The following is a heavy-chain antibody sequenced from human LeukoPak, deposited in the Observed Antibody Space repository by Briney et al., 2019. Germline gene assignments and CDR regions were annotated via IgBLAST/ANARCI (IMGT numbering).Heavy chain of an antibody. CDR3: ARVDYRYCGGDCYLDY. Sequence: PGGSLRLSCAASGFTFSSYGMHWVRQAPGKGPEWVAVIWYDGSNKYYADSVKGRFTISRDNSKNTLYLQMNSLRAEDTAVYYCARVDYRYCGGDCYLDYWGQGTLVTVSS. J-gene: IGHJ4*02. CDR2: IWYDGSNK. V-gene: IGHV3-33*01. CDR1: GFTFSSYG. D-gene: IGHD2-21*02.